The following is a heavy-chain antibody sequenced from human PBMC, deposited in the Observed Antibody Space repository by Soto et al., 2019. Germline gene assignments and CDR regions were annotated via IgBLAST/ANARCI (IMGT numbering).Heavy chain of an antibody. J-gene: IGHJ6*02. CDR2: ISYDGSNK. D-gene: IGHD6-19*01. CDR3: VKDGSSGWPYFYDMDV. Sequence: GGSLRLSCAASGFTFSSYGMHWVRQAPGKGLEWVEVISYDGSNKYYADSVKGRFTISRDNSKNTLYLQMSSLRAEDTAVYYCVKDGSSGWPYFYDMDVWGQGTTVTVSS. V-gene: IGHV3-30*18. CDR1: GFTFSSYG.